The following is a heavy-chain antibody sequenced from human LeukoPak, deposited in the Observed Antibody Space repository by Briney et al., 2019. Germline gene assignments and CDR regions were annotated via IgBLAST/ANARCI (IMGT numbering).Heavy chain of an antibody. J-gene: IGHJ4*02. CDR1: GFTFSNFA. CDR3: AKGRLQEGTVFRGVITPVGY. D-gene: IGHD3-10*01. Sequence: GGSLRLSCAASGFTFSNFAMNWVRRAPGKGLEWVSTISGRGDGTYYADSVKGRFTISRDNSKNTLFLQMSNLSADDTALYYCAKGRLQEGTVFRGVITPVGYWGQGTLVTVTS. V-gene: IGHV3-23*01. CDR2: ISGRGDGT.